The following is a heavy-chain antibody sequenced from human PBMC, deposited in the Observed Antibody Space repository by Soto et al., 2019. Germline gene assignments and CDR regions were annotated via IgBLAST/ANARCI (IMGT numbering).Heavy chain of an antibody. J-gene: IGHJ4*02. CDR3: ARGFAIGWYTYFFDL. D-gene: IGHD6-19*01. Sequence: SETLSLTCAVYGGSFSGYYWSWIRQPPGTGLEWIGEINHSGSTNYNPSLKSRVTISVDASKNQFSLKLTSVTAADTAVYYCARGFAIGWYTYFFDLWGQGPLVTVSS. V-gene: IGHV4-34*01. CDR2: INHSGST. CDR1: GGSFSGYY.